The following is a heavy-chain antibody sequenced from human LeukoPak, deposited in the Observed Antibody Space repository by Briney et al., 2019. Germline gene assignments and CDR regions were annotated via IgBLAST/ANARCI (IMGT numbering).Heavy chain of an antibody. CDR1: GGSISSSRYY. CDR3: XXVPXYXXXXFPFDX. V-gene: IGHV4-39*07. Sequence: SETLSLTCTVSGGSISSSRYYWGWIRQPPGKGLEWIGXXYYSGSTYYNPSLKRRVTISVDTSKNQFSLKLNSVTAADTAVYXXXXVPXYXXXXFPFDXWGQGTLVTVSS. D-gene: IGHD3-3*01. J-gene: IGHJ4*02. CDR2: XYYSGST.